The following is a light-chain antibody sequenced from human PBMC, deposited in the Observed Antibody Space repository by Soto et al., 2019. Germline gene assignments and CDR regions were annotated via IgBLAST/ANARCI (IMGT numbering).Light chain of an antibody. J-gene: IGKJ3*01. V-gene: IGKV1-5*01. Sequence: DIQMTQSPSTLSASVGDRVTITCRASQSISSWLAWYQQKPGKAPKLLIYDASSLESGVPSRFSGSGSGTEFTLTINSLQPDDVATYYCQQYNTYSFNFGPGTKVDIK. CDR3: QQYNTYSFN. CDR2: DAS. CDR1: QSISSW.